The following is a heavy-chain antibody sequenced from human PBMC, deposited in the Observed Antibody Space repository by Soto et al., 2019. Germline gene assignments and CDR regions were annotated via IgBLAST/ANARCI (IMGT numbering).Heavy chain of an antibody. CDR1: GFTFSTYV. J-gene: IGHJ4*02. Sequence: EVQLVESGGGLVQPGGSLRVSCAASGFTFSTYVMNWVRQAPGKGLEYISAITASSENTFYADAVKCRFAISRDNSMNTLYRQMRSVRAADTDVYYCGRDTGMGTYYEVGRRHGGDSWGQGTLVTVSS. CDR3: GRDTGMGTYYEVGRRHGGDS. CDR2: ITASSENT. D-gene: IGHD3-22*01. V-gene: IGHV3-23*04.